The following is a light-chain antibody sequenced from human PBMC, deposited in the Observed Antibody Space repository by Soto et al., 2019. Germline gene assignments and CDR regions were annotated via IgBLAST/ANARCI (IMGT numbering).Light chain of an antibody. CDR2: GAS. Sequence: EIVMTQSPATLSVSPGERATLSCRASQSVSSNLAWYQQKPGQAPRLLIYGASTRATGIPARFSGSGSGTEFTLTISSLQSEDFAVYYCKQYNNWRNTFGQGTRVDIK. V-gene: IGKV3-15*01. CDR1: QSVSSN. CDR3: KQYNNWRNT. J-gene: IGKJ1*01.